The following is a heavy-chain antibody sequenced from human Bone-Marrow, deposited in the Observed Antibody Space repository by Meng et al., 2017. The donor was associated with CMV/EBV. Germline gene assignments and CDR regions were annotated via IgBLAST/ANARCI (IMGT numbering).Heavy chain of an antibody. CDR3: ARGLAILRYFDWSATDNWFDP. J-gene: IGHJ5*02. V-gene: IGHV3-74*01. CDR1: SYW. CDR2: INSDGSST. D-gene: IGHD3-9*01. Sequence: SYWMHWVSQAPGKGLVWVSRINSDGSSTSYADSVKGQFTISRDNAKNTLYLQMNSLRAEDTAVYYCARGLAILRYFDWSATDNWFDPWGQGTLVTVSS.